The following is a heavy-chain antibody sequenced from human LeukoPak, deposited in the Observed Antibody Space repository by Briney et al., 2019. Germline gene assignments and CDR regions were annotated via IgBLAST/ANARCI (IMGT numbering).Heavy chain of an antibody. J-gene: IGHJ4*02. Sequence: SVTVSCQASGYTFTDYYMKWVRQAPGQGLEWVGWINPNSGGTNYAQKFQGRVTMTRDTSISTAYMELNTLTSDDTAVYYCARKSATLKISEFDCWGQGKLVTVSS. D-gene: IGHD2-15*01. CDR3: ARKSATLKISEFDC. V-gene: IGHV1-2*02. CDR1: GYTFTDYY. CDR2: INPNSGGT.